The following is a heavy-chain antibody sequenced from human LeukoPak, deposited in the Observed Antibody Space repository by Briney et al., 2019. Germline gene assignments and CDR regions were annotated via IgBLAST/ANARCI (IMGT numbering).Heavy chain of an antibody. CDR1: GGSISSYY. CDR3: ARASSAYPRY. J-gene: IGHJ4*02. CDR2: IYYSGST. V-gene: IGHV4-59*01. Sequence: PSETLSPTCTVSGGSISSYYWSWIRQPPGKGLEWIGYIYYSGSTNYNPSLKSRVTISVDTSKNQFSLKLSSVTAADTAVYYCARASSAYPRYWGQGTLVTVSS. D-gene: IGHD3-16*01.